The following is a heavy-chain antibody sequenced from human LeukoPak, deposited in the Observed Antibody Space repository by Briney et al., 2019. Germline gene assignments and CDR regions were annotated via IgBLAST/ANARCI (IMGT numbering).Heavy chain of an antibody. CDR3: AREGGSGGSAYYFDY. D-gene: IGHD2-15*01. CDR1: GGSISSYY. Sequence: SETLSLTCTVSGGSISSYYWSWIRQPPGKGREWIGYIYYSGSTNYNPSLKSRVPISVDTSKNKFSLKLSSVTAADTAVYSCAREGGSGGSAYYFDYWGQGTLVTVSS. V-gene: IGHV4-59*12. J-gene: IGHJ4*02. CDR2: IYYSGST.